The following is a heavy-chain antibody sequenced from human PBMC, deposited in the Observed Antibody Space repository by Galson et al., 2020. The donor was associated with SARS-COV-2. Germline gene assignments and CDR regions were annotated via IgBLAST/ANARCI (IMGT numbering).Heavy chain of an antibody. D-gene: IGHD2-15*01. V-gene: IGHV4-31*03. CDR1: GASISSVTYY. J-gene: IGHJ4*02. CDR2: ISDSGPT. Sequence: ASETLSLTCNVSGASISSVTYYWSWTRQHPGQGLEWLGFISDSGPTYYNPSLKSRGTMSLDTSKNQFSLRLTSVTAADTAVYYCARGFDGNAAHFDSWGQGTLVTVSS. CDR3: ARGFDGNAAHFDS.